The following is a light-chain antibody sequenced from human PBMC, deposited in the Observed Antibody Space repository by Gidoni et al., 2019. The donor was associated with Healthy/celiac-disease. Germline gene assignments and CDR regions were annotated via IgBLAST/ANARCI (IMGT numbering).Light chain of an antibody. CDR3: QQYSSYSTT. CDR2: KAS. CDR1: QSISSW. J-gene: IGKJ1*01. V-gene: IGKV1-5*03. Sequence: DIQMTQSHSTLSASVGDRVPITCRASQSISSWLAWYQQKPGKAPKLLIYKASSLESGVPSRFSGSGSGTEFTLTISSLQPDDFATYYCQQYSSYSTTFGQXTKVDIK.